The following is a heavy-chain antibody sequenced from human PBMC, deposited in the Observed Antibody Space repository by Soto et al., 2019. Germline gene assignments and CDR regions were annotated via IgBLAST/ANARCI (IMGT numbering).Heavy chain of an antibody. J-gene: IGHJ6*02. V-gene: IGHV1-8*01. CDR1: GYTFTSYD. Sequence: ASVKFSCKASGYTFTSYDINWVRDATGQGLEWMGWMNPNSGNTGYAQKFQGRVTMTRNTSISTAYMELSSLRSEDTAVYYCARGGRGWPYYYYGMDVWGQGTTVTVSS. CDR2: MNPNSGNT. D-gene: IGHD6-19*01. CDR3: ARGGRGWPYYYYGMDV.